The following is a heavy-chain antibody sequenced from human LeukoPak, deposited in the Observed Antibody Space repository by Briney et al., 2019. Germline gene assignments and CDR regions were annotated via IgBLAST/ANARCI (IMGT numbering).Heavy chain of an antibody. CDR1: GDSISRYY. D-gene: IGHD5-18*01. J-gene: IGHJ6*03. CDR2: IYNGGII. Sequence: PSETLSLTCSVSGDSISRYYWSWIRQPAGKGLEWIGRIYNGGIITYNPSLKSRVTMSIDTSNNQFSLMLRFVTAADTAVYYCAREDTAMVGDRRNYYYYYYMDVWGKGTTVTVSS. V-gene: IGHV4-4*07. CDR3: AREDTAMVGDRRNYYYYYYMDV.